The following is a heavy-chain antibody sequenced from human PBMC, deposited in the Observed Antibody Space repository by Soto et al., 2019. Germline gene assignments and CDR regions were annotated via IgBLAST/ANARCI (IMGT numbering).Heavy chain of an antibody. V-gene: IGHV1-69*01. CDR3: ARDLSSVKRLESFKYYRMDV. Sequence: QVQLMQSGAEVRKPGSSVTVSCKASGGTFSSNPISWVRQAPGQGLEWMGGIIPTFGTPHYAGKFQGRVTLTADGSTHTASMELTSLTSDDTAIYYCARDLSSVKRLESFKYYRMDVWGQGATGTV. CDR2: IIPTFGTP. CDR1: GGTFSSNP. J-gene: IGHJ6*02.